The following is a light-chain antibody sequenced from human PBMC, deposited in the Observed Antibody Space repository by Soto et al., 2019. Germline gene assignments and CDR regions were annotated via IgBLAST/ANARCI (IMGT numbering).Light chain of an antibody. CDR1: QRISTY. J-gene: IGKJ1*01. CDR2: VAS. CDR3: QQYNSYSWT. Sequence: DIQMTQSPSSLSASVGDRVTITCRASQRISTYLNWYQQKPGQAPKLLIYVASLLQSGVPSRFSGSGSGTDFTLTISSLQPDDFATYYCQQYNSYSWTFGQGTKVDIK. V-gene: IGKV1-39*01.